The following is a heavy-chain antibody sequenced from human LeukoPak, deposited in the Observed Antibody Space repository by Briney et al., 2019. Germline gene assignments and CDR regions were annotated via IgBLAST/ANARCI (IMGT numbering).Heavy chain of an antibody. CDR1: GGSISSSY. Sequence: SETLPLTCTVSGGSISSSYWNWIRQPPGKGLQWIGFIHHSGYSDFNPSLKSRVTISVDASKNQFSLKLRSVTAADSAVYYCARRGHRSGSARGWYFDLWGRGTLVTVSS. CDR3: ARRGHRSGSARGWYFDL. CDR2: IHHSGYS. D-gene: IGHD6-19*01. V-gene: IGHV4-59*08. J-gene: IGHJ2*01.